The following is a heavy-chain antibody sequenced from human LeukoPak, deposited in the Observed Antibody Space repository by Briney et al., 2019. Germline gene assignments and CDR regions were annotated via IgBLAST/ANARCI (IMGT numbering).Heavy chain of an antibody. V-gene: IGHV3-30-3*01. CDR3: AKDYYDSSGYFSTDSYYFDY. Sequence: GGSLRLSCAASGFTFSSYAMHWVRQAPGKGLEWVAVISYDGSNKYYADSVKGRFTISRDNSKNTLYLQMNSLRAEDTAVYYCAKDYYDSSGYFSTDSYYFDYWGQGTLVTVSS. J-gene: IGHJ4*02. D-gene: IGHD3-22*01. CDR2: ISYDGSNK. CDR1: GFTFSSYA.